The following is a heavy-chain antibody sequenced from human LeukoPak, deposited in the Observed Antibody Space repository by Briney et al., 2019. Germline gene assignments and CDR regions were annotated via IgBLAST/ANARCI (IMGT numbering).Heavy chain of an antibody. CDR3: ARAFLAVAGTSAFDI. CDR1: GFTFSSYA. D-gene: IGHD6-19*01. Sequence: GGSLRLSCAASGFTFSSYAMSWVRQAPGKGLEWVSAVSGSGGSTYYADSVKGRFTISRDNSKNTLYLQMNSLRAEDAAVYYCARAFLAVAGTSAFDIWGQGTMVTVSS. V-gene: IGHV3-23*01. J-gene: IGHJ3*02. CDR2: VSGSGGST.